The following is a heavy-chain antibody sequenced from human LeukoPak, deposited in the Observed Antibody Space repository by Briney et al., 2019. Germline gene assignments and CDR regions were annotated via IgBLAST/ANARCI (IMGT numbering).Heavy chain of an antibody. V-gene: IGHV3-23*01. J-gene: IGHJ5*02. CDR3: AKRPRGAVAANYAWFDP. Sequence: GGSLRLSCAASGFTFSSYAMSWVRQAPGKGLEWVSDISGSGGSTYYADSVKGRFTISRDNSKNTLYLQMNSLRAEDTAVYYCAKRPRGAVAANYAWFDPWGQGTLVTVSS. D-gene: IGHD6-19*01. CDR1: GFTFSSYA. CDR2: ISGSGGST.